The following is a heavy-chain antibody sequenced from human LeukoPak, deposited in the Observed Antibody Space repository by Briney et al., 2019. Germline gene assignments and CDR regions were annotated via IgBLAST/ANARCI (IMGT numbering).Heavy chain of an antibody. V-gene: IGHV3-74*01. CDR3: ARDVGGYSSSWTPYYMDV. CDR2: INSDGSST. J-gene: IGHJ6*03. D-gene: IGHD6-13*01. CDR1: GFTFSSYW. Sequence: GGSLRLSCAASGFTFSSYWMHWVRQAPGKGLVWVSRINSDGSSTSYADSVKGRFTISRDNAKNTLYLQMNSLRAEDTAVYYCARDVGGYSSSWTPYYMDVWGKGTTVTISS.